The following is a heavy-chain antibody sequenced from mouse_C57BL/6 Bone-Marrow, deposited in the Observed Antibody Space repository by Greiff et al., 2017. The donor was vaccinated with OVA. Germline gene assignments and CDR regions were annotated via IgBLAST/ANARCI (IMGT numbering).Heavy chain of an antibody. Sequence: VQLQQSGPVLVKPGASVKMSCKASGYTFTDYYMNWVKQSHGKSLEWIGVINPYNGGTSYNQKFKGKATLTVDKSSSTAYMELNSLTSEDSAVEYCARGGYGYGYAMDYWGQGTSVTVSS. J-gene: IGHJ4*01. V-gene: IGHV1-19*01. CDR2: INPYNGGT. CDR3: ARGGYGYGYAMDY. CDR1: GYTFTDYY. D-gene: IGHD2-2*01.